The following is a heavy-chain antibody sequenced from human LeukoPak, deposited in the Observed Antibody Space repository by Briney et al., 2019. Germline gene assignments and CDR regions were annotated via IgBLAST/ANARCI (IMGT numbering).Heavy chain of an antibody. Sequence: SETLSLTCTVSGGSISSGDYYWSWIRQPPGKGLEWIGYIYYSGSTYYNPSLKSRVTISVDTSKNQFSLKLSSVTAADTAVYYCARALHGDRIAFDYWGQGTLVTVSS. CDR3: ARALHGDRIAFDY. CDR2: IYYSGST. V-gene: IGHV4-30-4*02. J-gene: IGHJ4*02. D-gene: IGHD4-17*01. CDR1: GGSISSGDYY.